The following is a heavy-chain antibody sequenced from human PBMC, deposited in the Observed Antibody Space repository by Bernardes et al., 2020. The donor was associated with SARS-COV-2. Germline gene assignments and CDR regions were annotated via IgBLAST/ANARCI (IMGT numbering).Heavy chain of an antibody. Sequence: GGSLRLSCAASGFTFSNYAMNWVRQAPGKGLEWVSIISGSGGSTDYVDSVKGRFTISRDNSKNTLYLQMNSLRADDTAVYYCAKKYYNDGSGYYFVPTFDRWGQGTLVTVSS. CDR3: AKKYYNDGSGYYFVPTFDR. J-gene: IGHJ4*02. V-gene: IGHV3-23*01. D-gene: IGHD3-22*01. CDR1: GFTFSNYA. CDR2: ISGSGGST.